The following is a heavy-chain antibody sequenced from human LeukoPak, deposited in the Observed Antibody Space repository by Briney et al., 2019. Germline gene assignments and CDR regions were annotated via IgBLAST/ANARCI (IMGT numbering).Heavy chain of an antibody. Sequence: GASVKVSCKASVYTFTSYGISGVRQAPGQGLEWMGWISAYNGNTNYAQKLQGRVTMTTDTSTSTAYMELRSLRSDDTAVYYCARAPTYYDILTGYYRDDAFDIWGQGTMVTVSS. J-gene: IGHJ3*02. D-gene: IGHD3-9*01. CDR1: VYTFTSYG. CDR2: ISAYNGNT. V-gene: IGHV1-18*01. CDR3: ARAPTYYDILTGYYRDDAFDI.